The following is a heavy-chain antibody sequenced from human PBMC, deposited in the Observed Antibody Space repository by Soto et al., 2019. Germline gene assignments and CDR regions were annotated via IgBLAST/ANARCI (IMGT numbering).Heavy chain of an antibody. V-gene: IGHV4-39*01. CDR1: GGSISSSSYY. J-gene: IGHJ4*02. Sequence: QLQLQESGPGLVKPSETLPLTCTVSGGSISSSSYYWGWIRQPPGKGLEWIGSIYYSGSTYYNPSLKSRVTISVDTSKNQFSLKLSSVTAADTAVYYCARHAVSMATPNEYWGQGTLVTVSS. D-gene: IGHD5-18*01. CDR2: IYYSGST. CDR3: ARHAVSMATPNEY.